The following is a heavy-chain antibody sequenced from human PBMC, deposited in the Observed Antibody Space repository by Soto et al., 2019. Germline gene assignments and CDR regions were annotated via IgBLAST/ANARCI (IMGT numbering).Heavy chain of an antibody. CDR3: ARDSRVYYGSGSSVDG. J-gene: IGHJ4*02. V-gene: IGHV3-11*01. Sequence: GGSLRLSCAASGFTFSDYYMSWIRQAPGKGLEWISYISSSGNTVYYADSVEGRFTITRDNAQNSLYLQMNNMRAEDTAVYYCARDSRVYYGSGSSVDGWGQGTLVTVSS. D-gene: IGHD3-10*01. CDR2: ISSSGNTV. CDR1: GFTFSDYY.